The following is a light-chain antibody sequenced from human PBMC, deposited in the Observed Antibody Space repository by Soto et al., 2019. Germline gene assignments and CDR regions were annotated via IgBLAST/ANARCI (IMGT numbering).Light chain of an antibody. CDR3: QQYGSSPPIT. Sequence: EIVLTQSPGTLSLSPGERATLSCRASQCVSSNYLAWYQQKPGQAPRLLMYGASSRATGIPDRFSGSGSGTDFTLTISILEPEDFAVYYCQQYGSSPPITFGQGTRLEIK. J-gene: IGKJ5*01. V-gene: IGKV3-20*01. CDR2: GAS. CDR1: QCVSSNY.